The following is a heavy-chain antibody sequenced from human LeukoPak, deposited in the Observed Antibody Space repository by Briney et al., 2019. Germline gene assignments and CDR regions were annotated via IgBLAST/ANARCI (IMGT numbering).Heavy chain of an antibody. J-gene: IGHJ5*02. CDR1: GGSISTSSYY. Sequence: SETLSLTCTVSGGSISTSSYYWGWVRQPPGKGLEWIGNIFYSGSTYYSPSLKSRVTISLDTSRNQFSLKLNSVTAADTAVYYCARELAVAGTPNWFDPWGQGTLVTVSS. CDR2: IFYSGST. V-gene: IGHV4-39*07. D-gene: IGHD6-19*01. CDR3: ARELAVAGTPNWFDP.